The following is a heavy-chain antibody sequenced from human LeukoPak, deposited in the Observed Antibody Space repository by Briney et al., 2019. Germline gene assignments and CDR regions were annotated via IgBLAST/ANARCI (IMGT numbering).Heavy chain of an antibody. J-gene: IGHJ4*02. CDR3: AREGEMATFDY. V-gene: IGHV4-59*01. D-gene: IGHD5-24*01. CDR2: IYYSGST. Sequence: SETLSLTCTVSGGSISSYYWSWIRQPPGKGLEWIGYIYYSGSTNYNPSLKRRVTISVDTSKNQFSLKLSSVTAADTAVYYCAREGEMATFDYWGQGTLVTVSS. CDR1: GGSISSYY.